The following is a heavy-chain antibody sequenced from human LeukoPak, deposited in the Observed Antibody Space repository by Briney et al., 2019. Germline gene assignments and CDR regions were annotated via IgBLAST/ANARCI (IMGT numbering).Heavy chain of an antibody. Sequence: ASVKVSCKASGYTFTSYYMHWVRQAPGQGLEWMGIINPSGGSTSYAQKFQGRVTMTRDTSTSTVYMELSSLRSDDTAVYYCARVRGSYYVFDYWGQGTLVTVSS. J-gene: IGHJ4*02. CDR3: ARVRGSYYVFDY. CDR2: INPSGGST. V-gene: IGHV1-46*01. CDR1: GYTFTSYY. D-gene: IGHD1-26*01.